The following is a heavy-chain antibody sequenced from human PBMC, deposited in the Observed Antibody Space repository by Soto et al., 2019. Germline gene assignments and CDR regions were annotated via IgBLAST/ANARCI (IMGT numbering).Heavy chain of an antibody. CDR2: AYYSGTT. CDR3: ARADSSGWRVDWFEP. D-gene: IGHD6-25*01. CDR1: GGSINSCTYY. Sequence: SETLSLTCTVSGGSINSCTYYWGWIRQPPGKGLEWIASAYYSGTTYYNPSLESRVTISVDTSKNQFSLKLSSVTAADTAVYYCARADSSGWRVDWFEPWGQGTLVTVSS. J-gene: IGHJ5*02. V-gene: IGHV4-39*07.